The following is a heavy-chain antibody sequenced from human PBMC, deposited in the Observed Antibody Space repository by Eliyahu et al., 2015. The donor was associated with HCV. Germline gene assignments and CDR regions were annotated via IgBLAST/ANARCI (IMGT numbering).Heavy chain of an antibody. V-gene: IGHV4-34*02. CDR2: INHSGST. J-gene: IGHJ3*01. CDR3: ARKDDLTVTWSAFDF. CDR1: GGSFHGYY. Sequence: QVQLQQWGAGLLKPSETLSLTCAVYGGSFHGYYWSWIRQSPGKGLEWIGQINHSGSTNYNPSLKSRVTMSADTSKNQFSLKLSSVTAADTAVYYCARKDDLTVTWSAFDFWGQGTMVTVSS. D-gene: IGHD3-9*01.